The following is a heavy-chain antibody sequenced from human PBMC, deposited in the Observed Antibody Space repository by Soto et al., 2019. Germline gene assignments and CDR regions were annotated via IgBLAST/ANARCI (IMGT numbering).Heavy chain of an antibody. CDR2: IYHSGST. D-gene: IGHD6-13*01. CDR1: GYSISSGYY. V-gene: IGHV4-38-2*01. Sequence: TSETLSLTCAVSGYSISSGYYWGWIRQPPGKGLEWIGSIYHSGSTYYNPSLKSRVTISVDTSKNQFSLKLSSVTAADTAVYYCAGSSWYGYYYYGMDVWGQGTTVTSP. J-gene: IGHJ6*02. CDR3: AGSSWYGYYYYGMDV.